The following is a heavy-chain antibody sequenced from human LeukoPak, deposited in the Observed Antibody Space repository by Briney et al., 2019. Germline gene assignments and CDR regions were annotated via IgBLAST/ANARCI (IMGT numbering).Heavy chain of an antibody. D-gene: IGHD3-22*01. CDR3: ARGSMMAGYYGMDV. J-gene: IGHJ6*02. CDR2: INSDGSST. Sequence: HPGGSLRLSCAASGFTFSYYWMHWVRQAPGKGLVWVSRINSDGSSTSYADSVKGRFTISRDNAKNTLYLQMNSLRAEDTAVYYCARGSMMAGYYGMDVWGQGTTVTVSS. V-gene: IGHV3-74*01. CDR1: GFTFSYYW.